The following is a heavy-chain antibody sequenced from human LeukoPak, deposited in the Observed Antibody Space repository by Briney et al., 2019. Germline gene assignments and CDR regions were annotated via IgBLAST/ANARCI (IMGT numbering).Heavy chain of an antibody. CDR3: ARSYYGSGSYGSVGVHAFDI. V-gene: IGHV1-69*04. CDR2: IIPILGIA. D-gene: IGHD3-10*01. Sequence: SVKVSCKASGGTFSSYAISWVRQAPGQGLEWMGRIIPILGIANYAQKFQGRVTITADKSTSTAYMELSSLRSEDTAVYYCARSYYGSGSYGSVGVHAFDIWGQGAMVTVSS. J-gene: IGHJ3*02. CDR1: GGTFSSYA.